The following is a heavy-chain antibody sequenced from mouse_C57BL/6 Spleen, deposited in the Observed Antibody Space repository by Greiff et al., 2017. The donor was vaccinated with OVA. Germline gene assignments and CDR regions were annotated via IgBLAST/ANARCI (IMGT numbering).Heavy chain of an antibody. CDR2: IYPGGGYT. CDR1: GYTFTNYW. Sequence: VQLQQSGAELVRPGTSVKMSCKASGYTFTNYWIGWAKQRPGHGLEWIGDIYPGGGYTNYNEKFKGKATLTADKSSSTAYMQFSSLTSEDSAIYYGARRYYGSSYYLYYFDYWGQGTTLTVSS. J-gene: IGHJ2*01. CDR3: ARRYYGSSYYLYYFDY. V-gene: IGHV1-63*01. D-gene: IGHD1-1*01.